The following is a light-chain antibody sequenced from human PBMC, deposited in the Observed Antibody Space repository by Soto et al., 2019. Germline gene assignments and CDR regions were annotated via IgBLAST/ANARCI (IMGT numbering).Light chain of an antibody. J-gene: IGLJ1*01. Sequence: QSALTHPASVSGSPGQSITIAGSGTSSDVGGYNYVSWYQQHPGKAPKLMIYEVSNRPSGVSNRFSGSKSGNTASLTISGLQAEDEADYYCSSYTSSSIDYVFGTGTKLTVL. CDR1: SSDVGGYNY. V-gene: IGLV2-14*01. CDR2: EVS. CDR3: SSYTSSSIDYV.